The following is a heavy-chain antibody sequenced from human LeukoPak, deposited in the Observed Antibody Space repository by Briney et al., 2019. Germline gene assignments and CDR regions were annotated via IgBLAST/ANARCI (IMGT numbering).Heavy chain of an antibody. D-gene: IGHD5-18*01. CDR3: ARTAGINGYSYGPFDY. CDR1: GGTFSSYA. V-gene: IGHV1-69*01. Sequence: ASVKVSCKASGGTFSSYAISWLRQAPGQGLEWMGGIIPIFGTANYAQKFQGRVTLTADESTSTAYMELSSLRSEDTAVYYCARTAGINGYSYGPFDYWGQGTLVTVSS. J-gene: IGHJ4*02. CDR2: IIPIFGTA.